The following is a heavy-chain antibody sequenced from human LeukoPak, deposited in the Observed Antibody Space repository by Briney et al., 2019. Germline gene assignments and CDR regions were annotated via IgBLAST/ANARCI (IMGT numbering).Heavy chain of an antibody. CDR1: GFTFSSYA. D-gene: IGHD1-26*01. CDR3: ARDLSGSYNFDY. Sequence: PGGSLRLSCAASGFTFSSYAMSWVRQAPGKGLEWVSAISGSGGSTYYADSVKGRFTISRDNSKNTLYLQMNSLRAEDTAVYYCARDLSGSYNFDYWGQGTLVTVSS. V-gene: IGHV3-23*01. CDR2: ISGSGGST. J-gene: IGHJ4*02.